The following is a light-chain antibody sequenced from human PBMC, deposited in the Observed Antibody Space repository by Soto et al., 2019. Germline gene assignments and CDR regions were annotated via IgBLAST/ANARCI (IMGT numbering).Light chain of an antibody. V-gene: IGLV3-1*01. CDR1: KLGNKY. CDR3: QAWDTTTAHYV. J-gene: IGLJ1*01. Sequence: SYELTQPPSMSVSPGQTTTVTCSGDKLGNKYSSWYQQKPGQSPVLVIYQDTRRPSGIPERFSGSNSGNTATLTISGTQPLDEAEYYCQAWDTTTAHYVFGPGTKLTVL. CDR2: QDT.